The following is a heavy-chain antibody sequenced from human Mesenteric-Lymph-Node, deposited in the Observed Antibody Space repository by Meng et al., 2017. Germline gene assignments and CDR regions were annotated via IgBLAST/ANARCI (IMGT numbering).Heavy chain of an antibody. J-gene: IGHJ4*02. CDR2: IYYSGST. CDR1: GGSISSGDYY. V-gene: IGHV4-30-4*01. Sequence: HDSGPALGKPSQTLSLTCTVSGGSISSGDYYWSWIRQPPGKGLEWIGYIYYSGSTYYNPSLKSRVTISVDTSKNQFSLKLSSVTAADTAVYYCARGPTTYFDYWGQGTLVTASS. CDR3: ARGPTTYFDY. D-gene: IGHD4-17*01.